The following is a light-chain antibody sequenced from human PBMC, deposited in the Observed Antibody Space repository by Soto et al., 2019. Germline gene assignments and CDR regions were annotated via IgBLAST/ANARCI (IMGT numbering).Light chain of an antibody. V-gene: IGKV3D-15*01. CDR3: QQYNNWPLYT. Sequence: DIVMTQSPATLSVSPGERATLSCRASRSVSSHLAWYRQKPGQAPRLLIYGASTRATGVPARFSGSGSGTEFTLTISSLQSEDFAIYYCQQYNNWPLYTFGQGTKLAI. CDR2: GAS. CDR1: RSVSSH. J-gene: IGKJ2*01.